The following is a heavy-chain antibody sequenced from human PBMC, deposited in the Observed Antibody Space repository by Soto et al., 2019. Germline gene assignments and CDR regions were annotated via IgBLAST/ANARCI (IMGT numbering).Heavy chain of an antibody. Sequence: GGSLRLSCAASGFTFSSYAMHWVRQAPGKGLEWEAVISYDGSNKYYADSVKGRFTISRDNSKNTLYLQMNSLRAEDTAVYYCARGGATVTTYYFDYWGQGTLVTVSS. CDR1: GFTFSSYA. CDR3: ARGGATVTTYYFDY. CDR2: ISYDGSNK. J-gene: IGHJ4*02. D-gene: IGHD4-4*01. V-gene: IGHV3-30*04.